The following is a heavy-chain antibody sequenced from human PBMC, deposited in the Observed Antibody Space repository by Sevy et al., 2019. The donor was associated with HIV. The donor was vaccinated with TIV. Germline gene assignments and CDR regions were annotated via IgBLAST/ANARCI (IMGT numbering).Heavy chain of an antibody. J-gene: IGHJ5*02. Sequence: SETLSLTCAVSGYSISSGYYWGWIRQPPGKGLEWIGSIFHSGSTYYNPSLKSRVTISVDTSKNQFSLTLSSVTAADTAVYFCARTPSSYDSSGRYYPWFDPWGQGTLVTVSS. D-gene: IGHD3-22*01. CDR3: ARTPSSYDSSGRYYPWFDP. CDR1: GYSISSGYY. CDR2: IFHSGST. V-gene: IGHV4-38-2*01.